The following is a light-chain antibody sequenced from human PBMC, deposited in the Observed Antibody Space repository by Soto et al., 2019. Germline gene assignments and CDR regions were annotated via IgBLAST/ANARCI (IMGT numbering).Light chain of an antibody. J-gene: IGLJ3*02. CDR2: STS. CDR3: LLFYRDACV. Sequence: QAVVTQEPSLTVSPGGTVTLTCASSTGAVTSGYYANWFQQKPGQAPRALISSTSNQHSWTPARFSGSLLGGKAALTLSGVQPEDEAEYYCLLFYRDACVFGGGTKVTVL. CDR1: TGAVTSGYY. V-gene: IGLV7-43*01.